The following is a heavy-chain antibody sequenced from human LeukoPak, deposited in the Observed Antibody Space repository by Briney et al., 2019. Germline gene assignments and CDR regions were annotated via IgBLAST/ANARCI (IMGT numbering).Heavy chain of an antibody. D-gene: IGHD3-10*01. V-gene: IGHV3-7*01. J-gene: IGHJ6*04. CDR2: IKLDGSEK. CDR3: AGGIAMVRGGDV. Sequence: GGCLGLSCAASVLTFSTYWMTWVRQAPGKGREGVVNIKLDGSEKNYADSVKDRFTISRDNAKNSLYLQMNSLRVEDTAVYYCAGGIAMVRGGDVWGKGTTVTVSS. CDR1: VLTFSTYW.